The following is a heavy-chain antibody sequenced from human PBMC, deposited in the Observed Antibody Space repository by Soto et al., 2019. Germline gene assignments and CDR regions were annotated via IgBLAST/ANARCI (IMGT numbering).Heavy chain of an antibody. D-gene: IGHD3-22*01. CDR2: IWYDGSNK. Sequence: GGSLRLSCVASGFTFSSYGMHWVRQAPGKGLEWVAVIWYDGSNKYYADSVKGRFTISRDNSKNTLYLQMNSLRAEDTAVYYCARELRSGYRNYYYYYGMDVWGQGTTVTVS. CDR3: ARELRSGYRNYYYYYGMDV. J-gene: IGHJ6*02. V-gene: IGHV3-33*01. CDR1: GFTFSSYG.